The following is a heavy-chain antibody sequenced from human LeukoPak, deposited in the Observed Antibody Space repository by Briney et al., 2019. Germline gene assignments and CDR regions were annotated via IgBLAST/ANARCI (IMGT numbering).Heavy chain of an antibody. D-gene: IGHD2-2*01. CDR1: GGSFSGYH. Sequence: SETLSLTCAVYGGSFSGYHWSWIRQPPGKGLEWIGEINHSGSTNYNPSLKSRVTISVDTSKNQFSLKLSSVTAADTAVYYCARGWEDIVVVPAAMGLDPWGQGTLVTVSS. CDR3: ARGWEDIVVVPAAMGLDP. J-gene: IGHJ5*02. V-gene: IGHV4-34*01. CDR2: INHSGST.